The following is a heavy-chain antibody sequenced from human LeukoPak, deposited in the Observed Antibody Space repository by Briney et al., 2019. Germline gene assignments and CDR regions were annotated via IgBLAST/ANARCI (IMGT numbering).Heavy chain of an antibody. D-gene: IGHD1-26*01. J-gene: IGHJ3*02. CDR3: ARASTLEPRIVGASGAFDI. Sequence: SETLSLTCAVSGYSISSGYYWGWIRQPPGKGLEWIGSIYHSGSTCYNPSLKSRVTISVDTSKNQFSLKLSSVTAADTAVYYCARASTLEPRIVGASGAFDIWGQGTMVTVSS. CDR1: GYSISSGYY. V-gene: IGHV4-38-2*01. CDR2: IYHSGST.